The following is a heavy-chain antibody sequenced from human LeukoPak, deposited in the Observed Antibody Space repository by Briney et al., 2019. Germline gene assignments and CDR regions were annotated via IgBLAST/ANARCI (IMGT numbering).Heavy chain of an antibody. J-gene: IGHJ3*02. D-gene: IGHD3-22*01. CDR1: GFTFSSYS. Sequence: GGSLRLSCAASGFTFSSYSMNWVRQAPGKGLEWVSSISSSGSTIYYADSVKGRFTISRDNAKNSLYLQMNSLRAEDTAVYYCAAFPIVAHDAFDIWGQGTMVTVSS. CDR3: AAFPIVAHDAFDI. CDR2: ISSSGSTI. V-gene: IGHV3-48*04.